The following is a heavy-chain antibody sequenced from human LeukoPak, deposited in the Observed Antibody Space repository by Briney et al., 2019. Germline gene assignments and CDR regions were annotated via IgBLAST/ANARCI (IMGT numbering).Heavy chain of an antibody. V-gene: IGHV4-59*11. CDR3: ARAVVTPYYYYYDYMDV. J-gene: IGHJ6*03. CDR2: IYYSGST. CDR1: GGSISSHY. Sequence: PSETLSLTCTVSGGSISSHYWSWIRQPPGKGLEWIGYIYYSGSTNYNPSLKSRVTISVDTSKNQFSVKLSSVTAADTAVYYCARAVVTPYYYYYDYMDVWGKGTTVTVSS. D-gene: IGHD4-23*01.